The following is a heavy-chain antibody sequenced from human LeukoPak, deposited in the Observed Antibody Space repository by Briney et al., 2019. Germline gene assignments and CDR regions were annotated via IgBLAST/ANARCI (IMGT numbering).Heavy chain of an antibody. CDR3: TRGYSGSYYAYYFDY. V-gene: IGHV3-49*04. CDR2: IRSKAYGGTT. J-gene: IGHJ4*02. CDR1: GFTFGDYA. Sequence: PGGSLSLSCTASGFTFGDYAMSWVRQAPGKGLEWVGFIRSKAYGGTTEYAASVKGRFTISRDDSKSIAYLQMNSLKTEDTAVYYCTRGYSGSYYAYYFDYWGQGSPVTVSS. D-gene: IGHD1-26*01.